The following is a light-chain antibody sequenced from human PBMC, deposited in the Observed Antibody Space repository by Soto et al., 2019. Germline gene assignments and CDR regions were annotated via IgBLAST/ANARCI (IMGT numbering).Light chain of an antibody. CDR1: DSNIGSNA. J-gene: IGLJ2*01. V-gene: IGLV1-44*01. Sequence: QSVLTQPPSASGTPGQRVTFSCSGSDSNIGSNAVNWYQQVPGTAPRLLIYGSTQRPSGVPDRFSGSKSGTSASLAISGLQSEDEADYHCAAWDDSLKGLVFGGGTKLTVL. CDR2: GST. CDR3: AAWDDSLKGLV.